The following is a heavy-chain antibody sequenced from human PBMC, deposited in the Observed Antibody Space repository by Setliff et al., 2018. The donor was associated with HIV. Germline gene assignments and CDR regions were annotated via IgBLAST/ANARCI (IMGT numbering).Heavy chain of an antibody. Sequence: ASVKVSCKASGDTFSNYAITWVRQAPGQGLEWMGGINPLFGTTNYAHNFQGRLTITTDQIMSTAYMELTSLRSEDTAVYYRASGSGYCNKGACYIGFHRTPDKYYFDSWGQGTPVTVSS. CDR1: GDTFSNYA. CDR3: ASGSGYCNKGACYIGFHRTPDKYYFDS. V-gene: IGHV1-69*05. J-gene: IGHJ4*02. CDR2: INPLFGTT. D-gene: IGHD2-8*01.